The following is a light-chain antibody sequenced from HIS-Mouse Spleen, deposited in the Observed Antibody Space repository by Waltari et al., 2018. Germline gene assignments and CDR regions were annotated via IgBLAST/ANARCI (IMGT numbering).Light chain of an antibody. V-gene: IGKV3-20*01. CDR1: QSVSSSY. CDR3: QQYGSSKWT. Sequence: EIVLTQSPGTLSLSPGERATLSCRAIQSVSSSYLAWYQQKPGQAPRLLIYGASSRATGIPDRFSGSGSGTDFTLTISRLEPEDFAVYYCQQYGSSKWTFGQGTKVEIK. CDR2: GAS. J-gene: IGKJ1*01.